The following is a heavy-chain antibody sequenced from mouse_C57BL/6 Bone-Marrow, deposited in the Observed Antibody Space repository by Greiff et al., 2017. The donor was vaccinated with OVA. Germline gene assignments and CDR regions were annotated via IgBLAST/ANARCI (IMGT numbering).Heavy chain of an antibody. Sequence: QVQLQQSGAELARPGASVKLSCKASGYTFTSYGIRWVKQRPGQGLEWIGEIYPRSGDTYYNEKFKGKATLTADKSSSTAYMELSSLTSEDSAVYFCAREGVSWKYWGQGTTLTVSS. CDR1: GYTFTSYG. CDR3: AREGVSWKY. V-gene: IGHV1-81*01. J-gene: IGHJ2*01. D-gene: IGHD1-1*01. CDR2: IYPRSGDT.